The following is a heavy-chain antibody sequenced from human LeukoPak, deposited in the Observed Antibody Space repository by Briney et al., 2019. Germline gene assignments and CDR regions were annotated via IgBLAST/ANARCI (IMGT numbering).Heavy chain of an antibody. CDR1: GGSVNSCY. D-gene: IGHD7-27*01. J-gene: IGHJ3*02. CDR2: IYTTGRT. V-gene: IGHV4-4*09. CDR3: AKILGSGVWYGFDI. Sequence: ASETLSLTCSVSGGSVNSCYWSWIRQPPGKGLEWIGYIYTTGRTNYNPSLKSRVTISVDTSKNQFSLKLSSVTAADTAVYYCAKILGSGVWYGFDIWGQGTMVTVSS.